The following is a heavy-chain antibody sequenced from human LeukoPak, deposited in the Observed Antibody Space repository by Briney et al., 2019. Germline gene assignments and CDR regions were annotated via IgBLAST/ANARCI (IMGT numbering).Heavy chain of an antibody. D-gene: IGHD6-6*01. CDR1: GFTFDDYA. CDR3: AKDHSHSISQHYFDY. CDR2: ISWNSGNI. V-gene: IGHV3-9*01. Sequence: GGSLRLSCAASGFTFDDYAMHWVRQAPGKGLEWVSGISWNSGNIDYADSVKGRFTISRDNAKNSLYLQMNSLRAEDTALYYCAKDHSHSISQHYFDYWGQGTLVTVSS. J-gene: IGHJ4*02.